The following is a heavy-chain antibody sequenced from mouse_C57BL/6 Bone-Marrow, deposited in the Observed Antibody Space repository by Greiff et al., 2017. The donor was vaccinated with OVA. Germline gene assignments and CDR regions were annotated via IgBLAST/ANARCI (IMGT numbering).Heavy chain of an antibody. CDR3: ARQLGYAMDY. D-gene: IGHD3-3*01. V-gene: IGHV5-6*01. J-gene: IGHJ4*01. CDR2: ISSGGSYT. Sequence: EVQGVESGGDLVKPGGSLKLSCAASGFTFSSYGMSWVRQTPDKRLEWVATISSGGSYTYYPDSVKGRFTISRDNAKNTLYLQMSSLKSEDTAMYYCARQLGYAMDYWGQGTSVTVSS. CDR1: GFTFSSYG.